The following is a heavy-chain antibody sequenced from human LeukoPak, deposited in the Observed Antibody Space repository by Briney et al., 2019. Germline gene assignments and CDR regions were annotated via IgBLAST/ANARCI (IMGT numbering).Heavy chain of an antibody. CDR2: INPNSGAT. CDR1: GYTLTGYY. J-gene: IGHJ5*02. CDR3: ARGGCSSTSCYWTRNWLDP. V-gene: IGHV1-2*02. Sequence: GASVKVSCKASGYTLTGYYLHWVRQAPGQGLEWMGWINPNSGATNYAQKFQGRVTMTRDTSITICYMELSSLRSDDTAVYYCARGGCSSTSCYWTRNWLDPWGQGTLVTVSS. D-gene: IGHD2-2*01.